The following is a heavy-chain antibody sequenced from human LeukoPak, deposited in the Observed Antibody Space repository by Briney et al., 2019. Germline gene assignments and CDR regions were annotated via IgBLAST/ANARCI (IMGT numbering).Heavy chain of an antibody. CDR3: ARGLRAEADNRYYFDY. J-gene: IGHJ4*02. CDR2: INHSGST. D-gene: IGHD6-19*01. V-gene: IGHV4-34*01. CDR1: GGSFSGYY. Sequence: SETLSLTCAVYGGSFSGYYWSWIRQPPGKGLEWIGEINHSGSTNYNPSLKSRVTISVDTSKNQFSLKLSSVTAADTAVYYCARGLRAEADNRYYFDYWGQGTLVTVSS.